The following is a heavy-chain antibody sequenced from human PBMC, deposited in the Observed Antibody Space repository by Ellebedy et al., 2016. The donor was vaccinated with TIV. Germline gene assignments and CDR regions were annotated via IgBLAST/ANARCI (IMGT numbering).Heavy chain of an antibody. D-gene: IGHD3-10*01. CDR2: INPNSDGT. CDR1: GGTFSSYA. J-gene: IGHJ5*02. Sequence: ASVKVSCXASGGTFSSYAVVWVRQAPGQGLEWMGWINPNSDGTNYAQKFQGRVTMTSDTSISTAYMELNRLNSDDTAVYYCARDPGVGDVNNWFNPWGQGTRVTVSS. CDR3: ARDPGVGDVNNWFNP. V-gene: IGHV1-2*02.